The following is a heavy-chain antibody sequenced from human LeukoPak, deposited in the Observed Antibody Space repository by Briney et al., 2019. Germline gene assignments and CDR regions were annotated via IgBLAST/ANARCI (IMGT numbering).Heavy chain of an antibody. CDR1: GGSISSYY. CDR2: IYYSGST. D-gene: IGHD6-19*01. V-gene: IGHV4-59*08. Sequence: SETLSLTCPVSGGSISSYYWSWIRQPPGKRLAGIGYIYYSGSTNYNPSLKSRVTISVDTSKNQCSLRLTSVTAADTAIYYCARQYSSASRCFDYWGQGALVTVSA. CDR3: ARQYSSASRCFDY. J-gene: IGHJ4*02.